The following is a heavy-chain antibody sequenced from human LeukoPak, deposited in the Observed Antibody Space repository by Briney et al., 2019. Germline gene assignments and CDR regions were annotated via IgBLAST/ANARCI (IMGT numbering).Heavy chain of an antibody. CDR3: ARDQRRRWQQRFSIWYFDL. CDR1: GGSISSYY. CDR2: IYYSGSI. Sequence: SETLSLTCTVSGGSISSYYWSWIRQPPGKGLEWIGYIYYSGSINYNPSLKSRVTISVDTSKNQFSLKLSSVTAADTAVYYCARDQRRRWQQRFSIWYFDLWGRGTLVTVSS. V-gene: IGHV4-59*01. D-gene: IGHD5-24*01. J-gene: IGHJ2*01.